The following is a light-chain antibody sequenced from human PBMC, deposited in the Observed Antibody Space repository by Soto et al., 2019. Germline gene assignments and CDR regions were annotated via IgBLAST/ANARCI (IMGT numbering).Light chain of an antibody. CDR2: DAS. J-gene: IGKJ5*01. V-gene: IGKV1-13*02. CDR3: QQFNGYPIT. CDR1: QGISSA. Sequence: AIQLTQSPSSLSASVGDRVTITCRASQGISSALAWYQQKPGKAPKVLIYDASSLESGVPLRFSGSGSGTDFSLTISSLQPEDFATHYCQQFNGYPITFGQGTRLEIK.